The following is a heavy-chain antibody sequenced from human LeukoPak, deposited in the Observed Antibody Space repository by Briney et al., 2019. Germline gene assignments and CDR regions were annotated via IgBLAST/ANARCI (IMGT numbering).Heavy chain of an antibody. J-gene: IGHJ5*02. CDR3: ARGYSGTLNWFDP. CDR1: GGTFSSYA. CDR2: IIPILGIA. D-gene: IGHD1-26*01. Sequence: SVKVSCKASGGTFSSYAISWVRQAPGQGLEWMGRIIPILGIANYAQKFQGRVTITADKSTSTAYMELSSLRSEDTAVYYCARGYSGTLNWFDPWGQGTLVTVSS. V-gene: IGHV1-69*04.